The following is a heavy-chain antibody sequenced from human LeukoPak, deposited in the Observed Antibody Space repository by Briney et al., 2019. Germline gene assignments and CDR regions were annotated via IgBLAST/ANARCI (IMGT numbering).Heavy chain of an antibody. CDR2: INTNTGNP. V-gene: IGHV7-4-1*02. D-gene: IGHD3-10*01. Sequence: ASVTVSFKASGYTFTIYAMNWVRQAPGQGLEWMGWINTNTGNPTYAQGFTGRFVFSLDTSVSTAYLQISSLKAEDTAVYYCARESITMVRGAPDYWGQGTLVTVSS. J-gene: IGHJ4*02. CDR3: ARESITMVRGAPDY. CDR1: GYTFTIYA.